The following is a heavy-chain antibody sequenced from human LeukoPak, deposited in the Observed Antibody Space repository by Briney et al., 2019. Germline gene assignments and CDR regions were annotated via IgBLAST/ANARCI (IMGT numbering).Heavy chain of an antibody. J-gene: IGHJ4*02. Sequence: SETLSLTCAVYGGSFSGYYWSWIRQPPGKGLEWIGEINHSGSTNYNPSLKSRVTISVDTSKNQFSLKLSSVTAADTAVYYCARGPLTQPWLNAGFDYWGQGTLVTVSS. CDR3: ARGPLTQPWLNAGFDY. CDR1: GGSFSGYY. D-gene: IGHD5-18*01. CDR2: INHSGST. V-gene: IGHV4-34*01.